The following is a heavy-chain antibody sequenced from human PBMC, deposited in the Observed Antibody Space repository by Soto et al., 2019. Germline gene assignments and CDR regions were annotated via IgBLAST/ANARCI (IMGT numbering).Heavy chain of an antibody. Sequence: ASVKVSCKASGYTFTSYGISWVRQAPGQGLEWMGWISAYNGNTNYAQKLQGRVTMTTDTSTSTAYMELRSLRSDDTAVYYCARGRYCSSTSCYAPAATPWFDPCGEGTLVTVSS. CDR2: ISAYNGNT. CDR1: GYTFTSYG. D-gene: IGHD2-2*01. CDR3: ARGRYCSSTSCYAPAATPWFDP. V-gene: IGHV1-18*01. J-gene: IGHJ5*02.